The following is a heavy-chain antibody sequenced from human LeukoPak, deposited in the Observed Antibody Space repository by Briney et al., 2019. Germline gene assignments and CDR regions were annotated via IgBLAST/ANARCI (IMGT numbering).Heavy chain of an antibody. D-gene: IGHD3-10*01. CDR2: ISGSGGST. CDR3: AKDLLLWFGELLPDYYGMDV. CDR1: GFTFSSYA. V-gene: IGHV3-23*01. Sequence: PGGSLRLSCAAAGFTFSSYAMSWVRQAPGKGLEWVSAISGSGGSTYYADSVKGRFTISRDNSKNTLYLQMNSLRAEGTAVYYCAKDLLLWFGELLPDYYGMDVWGQGTTVTVSS. J-gene: IGHJ6*02.